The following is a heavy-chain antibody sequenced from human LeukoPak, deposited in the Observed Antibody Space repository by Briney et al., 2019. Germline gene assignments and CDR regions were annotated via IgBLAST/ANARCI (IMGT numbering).Heavy chain of an antibody. J-gene: IGHJ4*02. CDR2: IYYSGST. Sequence: SETLSLTCTVSGGSISSYYWSWIRQPPGKGLEWIGYIYYSGSTNYNPSLKSRVTISVDTSKNQFSLKLSSVPAADTAVYYCASRIAAAGTGRGYFDYWGQGTLVTVSS. CDR3: ASRIAAAGTGRGYFDY. CDR1: GGSISSYY. D-gene: IGHD6-13*01. V-gene: IGHV4-59*01.